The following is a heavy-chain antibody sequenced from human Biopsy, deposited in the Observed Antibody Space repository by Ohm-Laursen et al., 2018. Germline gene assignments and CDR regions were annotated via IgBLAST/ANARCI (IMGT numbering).Heavy chain of an antibody. CDR2: FAPENGKT. D-gene: IGHD1-1*01. V-gene: IGHV1-24*01. Sequence: SVKVPCKVSGYSLNELSMHWVRQVPGKGLEWMGGFAPENGKTVYAQNFQARVSMTEDTSTDTAYMELRSLRSEDTAVYYCAADINVWNVNYWGQGTQVTVSS. CDR3: AADINVWNVNY. J-gene: IGHJ4*02. CDR1: GYSLNELS.